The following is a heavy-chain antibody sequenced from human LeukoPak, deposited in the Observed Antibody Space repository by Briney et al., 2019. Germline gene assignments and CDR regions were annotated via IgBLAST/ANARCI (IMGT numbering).Heavy chain of an antibody. J-gene: IGHJ6*02. D-gene: IGHD1-26*01. CDR2: IRSKAYGGTT. CDR3: TRGGGGSDYYYYGMDV. Sequence: GGSLRLSCTASGFTFGDYAMSWFRQAPGKGLEWVGFIRSKAYGGTTEYAASVKGRFTISRDDSKSIAYLQMNSLKTEDTAVYYCTRGGGGSDYYYYGMDVWGQGTTVTVSS. CDR1: GFTFGDYA. V-gene: IGHV3-49*03.